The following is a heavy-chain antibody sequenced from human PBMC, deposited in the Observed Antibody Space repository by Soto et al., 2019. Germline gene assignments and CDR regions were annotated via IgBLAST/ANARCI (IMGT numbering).Heavy chain of an antibody. CDR2: IHNKGNI. D-gene: IGHD4-17*01. J-gene: IGHJ4*02. CDR3: VRDSVTKRFDS. Sequence: QVRLQESGPGLVKPSETLSLTCAVSGDSLSSPNWWAWVRQPPGKGLEWVGQIHNKGNINFNPSLQSRITMSVDKSKNQFSLRLTSMTAADTAVYYCVRDSVTKRFDSWGQGTLVTVSS. CDR1: GDSLSSPNW. V-gene: IGHV4-4*02.